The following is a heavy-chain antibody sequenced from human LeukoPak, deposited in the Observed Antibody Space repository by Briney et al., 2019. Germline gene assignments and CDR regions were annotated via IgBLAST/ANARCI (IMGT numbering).Heavy chain of an antibody. CDR2: IKQDGSEK. V-gene: IGHV3-7*01. CDR3: ARAGYDK. Sequence: PGGSLKPSWEPPGFPFGGYGMSWAPKAPGKGLEWVANIKQDGSEKYYVDSVKGRFTISRDNAKNSLYLQMNSLRAEDTAVYYCARAGYDKWGQGTMVTVSS. D-gene: IGHD3-10*01. CDR1: GFPFGGYG. J-gene: IGHJ3*02.